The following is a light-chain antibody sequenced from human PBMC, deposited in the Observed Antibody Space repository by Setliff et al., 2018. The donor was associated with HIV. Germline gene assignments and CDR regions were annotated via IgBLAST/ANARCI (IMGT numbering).Light chain of an antibody. J-gene: IGLJ2*01. Sequence: QSVLTQSASVSAAPGQNVTISCAGSTSNIGNNFVSWYQQLPRAVPKLLLYDTYRRPSGIPDRLSGPKSGTSATLGIPGLQTGDEADYYCATWDTSLSAVRFGGGTK. CDR3: ATWDTSLSAVR. V-gene: IGLV1-51*01. CDR2: DTY. CDR1: TSNIGNNF.